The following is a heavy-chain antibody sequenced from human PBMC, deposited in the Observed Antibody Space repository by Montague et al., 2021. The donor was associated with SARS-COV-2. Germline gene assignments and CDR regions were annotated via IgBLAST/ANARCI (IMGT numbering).Heavy chain of an antibody. V-gene: IGHV4-34*01. D-gene: IGHD3-22*01. CDR1: GGSFSGYY. J-gene: IGHJ4*02. CDR3: ARVAGGYYHDSSAYFDY. CDR2: INQSGST. Sequence: SETLSLTSAVYGGSFSGYYWSWIRRPPGKGLEWIGEINQSGSTNYNPSLKSRVTLSVDTSKKQFSLKLSSLTAADTAVYYCARVAGGYYHDSSAYFDYWGQGSLVTVSS.